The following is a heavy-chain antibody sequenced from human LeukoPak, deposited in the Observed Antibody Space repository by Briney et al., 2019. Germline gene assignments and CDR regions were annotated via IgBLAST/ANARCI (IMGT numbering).Heavy chain of an antibody. J-gene: IGHJ5*02. Sequence: MSGGSLRLSCAASGFTFSSYSMNWVRQAPGKGLEWVSSISSSSSYIYYADSVKGRFTISGDNAKNSLYLQMNSLRAEDTAVYYCARDQYGDTVTTAETFDPWGQGTLVTVSS. CDR2: ISSSSSYI. V-gene: IGHV3-21*01. D-gene: IGHD4-17*01. CDR1: GFTFSSYS. CDR3: ARDQYGDTVTTAETFDP.